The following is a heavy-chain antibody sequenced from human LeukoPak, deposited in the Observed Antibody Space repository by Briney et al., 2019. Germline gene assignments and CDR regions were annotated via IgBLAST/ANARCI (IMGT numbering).Heavy chain of an antibody. D-gene: IGHD3-10*01. CDR1: GGSFSGYY. CDR2: INHSGST. Sequence: PSEALSLTCAVYGGSFSGYYWSWIRQPPGKGLERIGEINHSGSTNYNPSLKSRVTISVDTSKNQFSLKLSSVTAADTAVYYCARGPKYYYGSGSYYRTTYYGMDVWGQGTTVTVSS. V-gene: IGHV4-34*01. CDR3: ARGPKYYYGSGSYYRTTYYGMDV. J-gene: IGHJ6*02.